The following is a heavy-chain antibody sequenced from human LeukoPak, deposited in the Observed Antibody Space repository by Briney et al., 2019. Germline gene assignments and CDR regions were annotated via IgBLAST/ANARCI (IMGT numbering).Heavy chain of an antibody. D-gene: IGHD6-19*01. CDR3: ARKQWVPYYFDY. CDR2: IYYSGDT. CDR1: GFTFSSYAMH. V-gene: IGHV4-39*01. Sequence: GSLRLSCAASGFTFSSYAMHWVRQAPGKGLEWIGSIYYSGDTYYNPSLKSRVTTSVDTSKSQFSLRLSSVTAADTAVYYCARKQWVPYYFDYWGQGALVTVSS. J-gene: IGHJ4*02.